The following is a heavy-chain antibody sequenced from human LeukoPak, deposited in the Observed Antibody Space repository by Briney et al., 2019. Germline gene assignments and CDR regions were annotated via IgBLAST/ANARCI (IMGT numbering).Heavy chain of an antibody. CDR3: ARDVPAAGVN. Sequence: GGSLRLSCAASGITFSRDWMYWVRQAPGKGLVWISRINSDGSTTTYADSVKGRFTISRDNAKNTLYLEMNSLRAEDTAVYYCARDVPAAGVNWGQGTLVTVSS. J-gene: IGHJ4*02. D-gene: IGHD6-13*01. V-gene: IGHV3-74*01. CDR2: INSDGSTT. CDR1: GITFSRDW.